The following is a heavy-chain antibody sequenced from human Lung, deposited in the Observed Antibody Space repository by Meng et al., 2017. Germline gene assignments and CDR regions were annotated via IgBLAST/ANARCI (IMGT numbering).Heavy chain of an antibody. CDR2: KNLRSKWYN. J-gene: IGHJ4*02. Sequence: QVHLQQSGPGLVKPSQTLSLTCAISGDRFSSNRAAWNWIRQSPSRGLEWLGRKNLRSKWYNCYAVSGRNRINLNPGTSKNQFSLQLNSVTPEDTAVYYRARSQQLLDSWGQGTLVTVSS. CDR1: GDRFSSNRAA. V-gene: IGHV6-1*01. CDR3: ARSQQLLDS. D-gene: IGHD2-21*01.